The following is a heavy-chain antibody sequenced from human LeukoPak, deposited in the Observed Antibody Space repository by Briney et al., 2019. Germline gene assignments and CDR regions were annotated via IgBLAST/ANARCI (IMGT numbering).Heavy chain of an antibody. CDR2: IHPRDSDI. J-gene: IGHJ4*02. Sequence: GESLKISCKGSGYSFTTYWIAWVRQVPGKGLEWMGIIHPRDSDIRYNPPFQGQVTISADKSISTAYLQWNSLKASDTAMYYCARMIGLGEVSPYFDYWAREAWSPSPQ. V-gene: IGHV5-51*01. CDR3: ARMIGLGEVSPYFDY. CDR1: GYSFTTYW. D-gene: IGHD3-16*02.